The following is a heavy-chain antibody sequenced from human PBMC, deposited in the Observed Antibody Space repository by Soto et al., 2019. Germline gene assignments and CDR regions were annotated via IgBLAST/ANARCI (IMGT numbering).Heavy chain of an antibody. V-gene: IGHV2-26*01. D-gene: IGHD2-21*02. Sequence: QVTLKESGPVLVKPTETLTLTCTVSGFSLSNVRMCVSWIRQPPGKALEWLAHIYAIYVEDYSTSLKTRLTISKDTSKSQVVLTMTNMDPMDTATYYCVRTTPYYGGDCYPDYWGQGTRVTVSS. CDR3: VRTTPYYGGDCYPDY. CDR1: GFSLSNVRMC. J-gene: IGHJ4*02. CDR2: IYAIYVE.